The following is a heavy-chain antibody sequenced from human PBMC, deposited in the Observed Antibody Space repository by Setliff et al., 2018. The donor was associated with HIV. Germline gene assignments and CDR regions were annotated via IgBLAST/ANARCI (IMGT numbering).Heavy chain of an antibody. D-gene: IGHD3-10*01. V-gene: IGHV1-2*02. CDR1: GYTFTGNY. Sequence: ASVKVSCKASGYTFTGNYLNWVRQAPGQGLEWLGWVNHNSGDAIYAQNFQGRVTMTRDTSINAAYMELRGLRSDDTAVYYCARNFGLSPSGKYYYYYGRDIWGQGTTFTVSS. CDR3: ARNFGLSPSGKYYYYYGRDI. CDR2: VNHNSGDA. J-gene: IGHJ6*02.